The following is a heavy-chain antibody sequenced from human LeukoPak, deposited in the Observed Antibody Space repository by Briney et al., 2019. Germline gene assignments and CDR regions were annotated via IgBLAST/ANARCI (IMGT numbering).Heavy chain of an antibody. D-gene: IGHD4-11*01. CDR2: IHHSAGT. CDR1: GESITSDNW. V-gene: IGHV4-55*08. Sequence: SETLSLTCALSGESITSDNWWSWVRQAPGKVLEWIGEIHHSAGTNYNPSLRSRVTMSIDSSQDQFYLHLQSVTAADTGMYFCAKDLGSNPGYWGQGTLVTVSS. J-gene: IGHJ4*02. CDR3: AKDLGSNPGY.